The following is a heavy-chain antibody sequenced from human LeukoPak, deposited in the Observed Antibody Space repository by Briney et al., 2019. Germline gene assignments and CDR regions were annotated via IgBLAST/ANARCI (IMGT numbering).Heavy chain of an antibody. Sequence: GGSLRLSCAASGFSFKDYAMHWVRQSPGKGLEWVAVTSYDESTKYYVHSVRGRFTISRDNSKNTLFLQMNSLRYEDTAFYYCARDRDWLRDFDYWGQGTLVTVSS. CDR2: TSYDESTK. D-gene: IGHD5-12*01. J-gene: IGHJ4*02. CDR3: ARDRDWLRDFDY. CDR1: GFSFKDYA. V-gene: IGHV3-30*04.